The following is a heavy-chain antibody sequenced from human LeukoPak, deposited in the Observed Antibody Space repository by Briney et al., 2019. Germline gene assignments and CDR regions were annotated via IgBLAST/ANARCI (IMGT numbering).Heavy chain of an antibody. CDR2: THPGDSDT. CDR3: AKLRTGLSTLDY. J-gene: IGHJ4*02. CDR1: GYSFSSYW. D-gene: IGHD3/OR15-3a*01. V-gene: IGHV5-51*01. Sequence: GESLKISCKGSGYSFSSYWIGWVRQVPGKGLERMGMTHPGDSDTRYSPSFQGQVTISADKSVTTAYLQWNSLKASDTAVYYCAKLRTGLSTLDYWGQGTLVIVPS.